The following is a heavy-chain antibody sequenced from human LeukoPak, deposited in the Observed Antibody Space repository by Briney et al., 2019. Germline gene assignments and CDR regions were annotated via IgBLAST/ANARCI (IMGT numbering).Heavy chain of an antibody. V-gene: IGHV4-30-2*01. Sequence: SETLSLTCDVSGGSVSSGGYAWSWIRQPPGKGLQWIAYIYDSGSTYYNPSLQSRVTMSVDTSKNQFSLKLSSVTAADTAVYYCARDAAHSGSSWYGTDAFDIWGQGTMVTVSS. J-gene: IGHJ3*02. CDR2: IYDSGST. D-gene: IGHD6-13*01. CDR1: GGSVSSGGYA. CDR3: ARDAAHSGSSWYGTDAFDI.